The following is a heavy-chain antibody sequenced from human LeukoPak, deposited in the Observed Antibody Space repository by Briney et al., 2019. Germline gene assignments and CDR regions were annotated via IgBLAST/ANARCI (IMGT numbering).Heavy chain of an antibody. CDR3: ARVVITMIVGHAFDI. CDR1: GGSISSYY. CDR2: IYTSGST. J-gene: IGHJ3*02. V-gene: IGHV4-4*07. D-gene: IGHD3-22*01. Sequence: SETLSLTCTVSGGSISSYYWSWVRQPAGKGLEWIGRIYTSGSTNYNPSLKSRVTMSVDTSKNQFSLKLSSVTAADTAVYYCARVVITMIVGHAFDIWGQGTMVTVSS.